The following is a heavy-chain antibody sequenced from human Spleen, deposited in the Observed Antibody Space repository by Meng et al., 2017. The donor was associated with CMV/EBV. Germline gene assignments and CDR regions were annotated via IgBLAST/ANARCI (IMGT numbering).Heavy chain of an antibody. CDR2: ISSSGSTI. CDR3: ARDLSVTTWGYYGMDV. D-gene: IGHD4-11*01. Sequence: GESLKISCAASGFTFSSYEMNWVRQAPGKGLEWVSYISSSGSTIYYADSVKGRFTISRDNAKNSLYLQMNSLRAEDTAVYYCARDLSVTTWGYYGMDVWGQGTTVTVSS. CDR1: GFTFSSYE. V-gene: IGHV3-48*03. J-gene: IGHJ6*02.